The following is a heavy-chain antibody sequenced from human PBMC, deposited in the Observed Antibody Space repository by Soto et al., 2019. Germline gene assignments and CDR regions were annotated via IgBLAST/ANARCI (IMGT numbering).Heavy chain of an antibody. Sequence: GGSLRLSCAASGFSFSSHAMSWVRQAPGKGVEWVSAIGASGGTTYYADSVKGRFTVSRDNSENTLYLQMNSLRAEDTAVYYCATSQLARSLGGWGQGTLVTVSS. J-gene: IGHJ4*02. D-gene: IGHD2-2*01. CDR3: ATSQLARSLGG. CDR2: IGASGGTT. V-gene: IGHV3-23*01. CDR1: GFSFSSHA.